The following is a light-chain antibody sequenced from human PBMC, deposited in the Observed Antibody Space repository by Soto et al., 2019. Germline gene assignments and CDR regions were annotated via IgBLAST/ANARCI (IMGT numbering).Light chain of an antibody. Sequence: EIVMTQSPDTLSVSPGERATLSCRASQSIRGSLAWYQQKPGQAPRLLIYDASTGATGIPDRFSASGSGTEFTLTISSLQSEEFAVYYCQQYNKWPLSFGGGTKVEIK. J-gene: IGKJ4*01. V-gene: IGKV3-15*01. CDR2: DAS. CDR3: QQYNKWPLS. CDR1: QSIRGS.